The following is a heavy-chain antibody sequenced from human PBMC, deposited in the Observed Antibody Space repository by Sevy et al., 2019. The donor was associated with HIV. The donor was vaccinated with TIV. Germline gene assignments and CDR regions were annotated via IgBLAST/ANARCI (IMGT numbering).Heavy chain of an antibody. CDR2: INPNTGGT. CDR1: GYTFTGYY. Sequence: ASVKVSCKASGYTFTGYYMHWVRQAPGQGLEWMGWINPNTGGTNYAQKFQGWVTMTRDTSITTAYMELSRLRSDDTAVYYCTGDRTYSSGWLGNYYYDMDVWGQGTTVTVSS. D-gene: IGHD6-19*01. J-gene: IGHJ6*02. V-gene: IGHV1-2*04. CDR3: TGDRTYSSGWLGNYYYDMDV.